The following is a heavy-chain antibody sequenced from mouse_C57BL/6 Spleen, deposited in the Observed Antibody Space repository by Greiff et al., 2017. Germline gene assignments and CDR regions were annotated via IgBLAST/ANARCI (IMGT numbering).Heavy chain of an antibody. CDR1: GYTFTSYW. Sequence: QVHVKQPGPELVKPGASVKLSCKASGYTFTSYWMHWVKQRLGQGLEWIGNINPSNGGTNYNEKFKSKATLTVDKSSSTAYMQLSSLTSEDSAVYYCARPSLLAMDYWGQGTSVTVSS. J-gene: IGHJ4*01. CDR2: INPSNGGT. V-gene: IGHV1-53*01. D-gene: IGHD2-10*01. CDR3: ARPSLLAMDY.